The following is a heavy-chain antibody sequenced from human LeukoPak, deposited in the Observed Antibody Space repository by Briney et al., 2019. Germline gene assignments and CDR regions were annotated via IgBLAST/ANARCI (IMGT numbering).Heavy chain of an antibody. V-gene: IGHV1-2*06. CDR3: AKGSHSGYDTFDY. D-gene: IGHD5-12*01. CDR2: INPNSGGT. J-gene: IGHJ4*02. Sequence: ASVKVSCKASGGTFSSYAISWVRQAPGQGLEWMGRINPNSGGTNYAQKFQGRVTMTRDTSISTAYMELSSLRSEDTAVYYCAKGSHSGYDTFDYWGQGTLVTVSS. CDR1: GGTFSSYA.